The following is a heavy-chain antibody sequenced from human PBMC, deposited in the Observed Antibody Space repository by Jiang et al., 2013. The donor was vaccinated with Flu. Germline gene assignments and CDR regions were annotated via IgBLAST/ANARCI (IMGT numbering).Heavy chain of an antibody. CDR1: GFTFSSYP. CDR2: IYSGGST. V-gene: IGHV3-53*04. J-gene: IGHJ6*02. D-gene: IGHD1-14*01. CDR3: ARESAYPEGYGMDV. Sequence: QLVESGGGLVQPGGSLRLSCAASGFTFSSYPMSWVRQAPGKGLEWVSVIYSGGSTYYADSVKGRFTISRHNSRNTLYLQMNSLRTEDTAVYYCARESAYPEGYGMDVWGQGTTVTVSS.